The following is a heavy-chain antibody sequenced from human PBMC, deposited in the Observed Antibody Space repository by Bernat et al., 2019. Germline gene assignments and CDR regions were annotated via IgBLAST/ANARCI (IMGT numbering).Heavy chain of an antibody. Sequence: QVQLVESGGGVVQPGRSLRLSCAASGFTFSSYGMHWVRQAPGKGLEWVAVIWYDGSNKYYADSVKGRFTISRDNSKKTLYLQMNSLRAEDTAVYYCARDPIRRREDYYYGMDVWGQGTTVTVSS. CDR3: ARDPIRRREDYYYGMDV. D-gene: IGHD2-21*01. CDR2: IWYDGSNK. V-gene: IGHV3-33*01. CDR1: GFTFSSYG. J-gene: IGHJ6*02.